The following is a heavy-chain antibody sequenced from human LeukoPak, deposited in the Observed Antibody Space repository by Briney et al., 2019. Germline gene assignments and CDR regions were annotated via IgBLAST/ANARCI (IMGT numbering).Heavy chain of an antibody. J-gene: IGHJ4*02. V-gene: IGHV1-46*01. CDR2: IYPGGGST. D-gene: IGHD2-8*01. CDR3: ARDNDFDY. Sequence: GSSVKVSCKASGYTFTSYYIHWVRQAPGQGLEWMGIIYPGGGSTSYAQKFQGRVTMTRDMSTSTVYMELSSLRSEDTAVYYCARDNDFDYWGQGTLVTVSS. CDR1: GYTFTSYY.